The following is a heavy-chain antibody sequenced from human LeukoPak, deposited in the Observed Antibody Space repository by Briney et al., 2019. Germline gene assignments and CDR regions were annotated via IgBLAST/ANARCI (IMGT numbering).Heavy chain of an antibody. D-gene: IGHD3-16*01. CDR3: AKDLTNGWGTFDY. CDR1: GFTVTNNY. Sequence: GGSLRLSCAASGFTVTNNYMNWVRQAPGKGLEWVSVIYSGGSTFYSDAVKGRFIIPRHNSKNIVYLQMNSLRTEDTAVYYCAKDLTNGWGTFDYWGQGTLVTVSS. CDR2: IYSGGST. V-gene: IGHV3-53*04. J-gene: IGHJ4*02.